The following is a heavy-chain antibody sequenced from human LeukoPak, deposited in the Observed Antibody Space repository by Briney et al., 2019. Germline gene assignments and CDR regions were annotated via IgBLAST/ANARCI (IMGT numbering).Heavy chain of an antibody. Sequence: GGSLRLSCAASGFTFSSYWMHWVRQAPGKGLEWVSGLSSSGGSTFYADSVKGRFTISRDNSKNTVYLQMNSLRGEDTAIYYCARGVTVTTDFWGQGTLVTVSS. J-gene: IGHJ4*02. CDR2: LSSSGGST. D-gene: IGHD4-17*01. CDR3: ARGVTVTTDF. CDR1: GFTFSSYW. V-gene: IGHV3-23*01.